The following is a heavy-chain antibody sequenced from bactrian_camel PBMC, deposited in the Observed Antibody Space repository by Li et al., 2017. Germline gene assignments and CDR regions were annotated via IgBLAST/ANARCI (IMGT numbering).Heavy chain of an antibody. CDR2: RDRDGVT. J-gene: IGHJ4*01. Sequence: HVQLVESGGGSVEAGGSLTLSCALSGDTVSSTDMVWFRQGPGKARERVAARDRDGVTWYADFVQGRFTLSGDVAKNIVYLQIDNLKPEDTATYYCGAVQAYCPYKLRDYTYWGQ. CDR1: GDTVSSTD. CDR3: GAVQAYCPYKLRDYTY. V-gene: IGHV3S53*01. D-gene: IGHD3*01.